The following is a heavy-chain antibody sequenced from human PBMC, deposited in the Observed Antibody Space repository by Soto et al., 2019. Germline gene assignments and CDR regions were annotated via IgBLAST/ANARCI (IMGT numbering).Heavy chain of an antibody. Sequence: ASVKVSCKASGFTFTSSAVQWVRQARGQRLEWIGWIVVGSGNTNYAQKFQERVTITRDMSTSTAYMELSSLRSEDTAVYYCAAPRPRAYYDFWSGYYFHAFDIWGQGTMVTVSS. V-gene: IGHV1-58*01. CDR3: AAPRPRAYYDFWSGYYFHAFDI. CDR1: GFTFTSSA. J-gene: IGHJ3*02. D-gene: IGHD3-3*01. CDR2: IVVGSGNT.